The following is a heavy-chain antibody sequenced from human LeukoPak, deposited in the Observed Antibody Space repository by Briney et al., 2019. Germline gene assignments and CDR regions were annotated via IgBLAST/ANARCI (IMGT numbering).Heavy chain of an antibody. D-gene: IGHD3-9*01. J-gene: IGHJ3*02. CDR2: ISYDGSNK. Sequence: PGGSLRLSCAASGFTISSYGMHWVRQAPGKGLEWVAVISYDGSNKYYADSVKGRFTISRDNSKNTLYLQMNSLRAEDTAVYYCAKDRRGYYKAFDIWGQGTMVTVSS. CDR3: AKDRRGYYKAFDI. CDR1: GFTISSYG. V-gene: IGHV3-30*18.